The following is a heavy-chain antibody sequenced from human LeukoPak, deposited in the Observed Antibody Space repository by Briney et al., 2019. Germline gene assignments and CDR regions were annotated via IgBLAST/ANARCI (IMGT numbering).Heavy chain of an antibody. CDR2: IHHSGST. Sequence: SETLSLTCTVSGGSISSYYWSWIRQPPGKGLEWIGSIHHSGSTYYNPSLKSRVTISVDTSKNLFSLNMSSVTAADTAVYYCARLIYCSGGNCNLGYFDYWGQGTLVTVSS. J-gene: IGHJ4*02. D-gene: IGHD2-15*01. V-gene: IGHV4-59*08. CDR3: ARLIYCSGGNCNLGYFDY. CDR1: GGSISSYY.